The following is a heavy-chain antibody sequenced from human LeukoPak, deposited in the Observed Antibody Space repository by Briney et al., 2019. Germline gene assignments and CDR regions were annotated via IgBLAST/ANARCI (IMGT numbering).Heavy chain of an antibody. CDR1: GFTFGSYA. V-gene: IGHV3-30-3*01. Sequence: GRSLRLSCAASGFTFGSYAMHWVRQAPGKGLEWVAVISYDGSNKYYADSVKGRFTISRDNSKNTLYLQMNSLRAEDTAVYYCARGGHCSSTSCYGYYYYYGMAVWGQGTTVTVSS. CDR3: ARGGHCSSTSCYGYYYYYGMAV. J-gene: IGHJ6*02. D-gene: IGHD2-2*01. CDR2: ISYDGSNK.